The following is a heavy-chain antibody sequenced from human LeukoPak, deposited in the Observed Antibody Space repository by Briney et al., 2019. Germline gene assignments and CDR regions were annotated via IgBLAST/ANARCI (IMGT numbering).Heavy chain of an antibody. Sequence: SGGSLRLSCAASGFTFSSYGMHWVRQAPGKGLEWVAVIWYDGSNKYYADSVKGRFTISRDNSKNTLYLQMNSLRAEDTAVYYCARDHGYYDSSGSPDYWGQGTLATVSS. CDR2: IWYDGSNK. CDR1: GFTFSSYG. D-gene: IGHD3-22*01. J-gene: IGHJ4*02. CDR3: ARDHGYYDSSGSPDY. V-gene: IGHV3-33*01.